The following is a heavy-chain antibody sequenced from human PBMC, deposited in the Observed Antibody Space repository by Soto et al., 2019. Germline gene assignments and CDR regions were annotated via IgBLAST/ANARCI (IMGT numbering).Heavy chain of an antibody. CDR2: MYNTGST. Sequence: SPTLSLTCTVSGGSISGYYRSWIRQPPGKGLEWIGYMYNTGSTVYNPSFKSRVTISVDTSKNQFSLKLNSVTAADTAVYYCARDLWGYCGTDCYPLDVWGQGTTVT. V-gene: IGHV4-59*01. J-gene: IGHJ6*02. D-gene: IGHD2-21*02. CDR3: ARDLWGYCGTDCYPLDV. CDR1: GGSISGYY.